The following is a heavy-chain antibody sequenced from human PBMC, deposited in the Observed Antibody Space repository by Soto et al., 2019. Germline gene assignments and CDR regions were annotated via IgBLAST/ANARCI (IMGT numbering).Heavy chain of an antibody. V-gene: IGHV4-31*03. CDR1: GGSISSGGYY. CDR2: IYYSGST. Sequence: SETLSLTCTVSGGSISSGGYYWSWIRQHPGKGLEWIGYIYYSGSTYYNPSLKSRVTISVDTSKNQFSLKLSSVTAADTAVYYCARANVGRFDSRGQGTLVTVSS. CDR3: ARANVGRFDS. J-gene: IGHJ5*01.